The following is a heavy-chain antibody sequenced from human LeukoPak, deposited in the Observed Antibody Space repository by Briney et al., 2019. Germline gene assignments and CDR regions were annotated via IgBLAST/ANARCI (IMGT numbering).Heavy chain of an antibody. CDR2: ISSSSSYI. J-gene: IGHJ4*02. CDR3: ARDNMRLRLGELSDIDY. Sequence: GGSLRLSCAASGFTFSSYSMNWVRQAPGKGLEWVSSISSSSSYIYYADSVKGRFTISRDNAKNSLYLQMNSLRAEDTAVYYCARDNMRLRLGELSDIDYWGQGTLVTVSS. CDR1: GFTFSSYS. D-gene: IGHD3-16*02. V-gene: IGHV3-21*01.